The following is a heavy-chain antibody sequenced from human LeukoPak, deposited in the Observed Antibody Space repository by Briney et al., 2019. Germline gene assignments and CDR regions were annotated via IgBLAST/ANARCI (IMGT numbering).Heavy chain of an antibody. CDR3: ARDGRFLEWLLIPYFDY. J-gene: IGHJ4*02. V-gene: IGHV1-18*01. D-gene: IGHD3-3*01. CDR2: ISAYNGNT. Sequence: ASVKVSCKAAGYTFTSYGISWVRQAPGQGLEWMGWISAYNGNTDYAQELQGRVNMPPDTSTSTAYMELRSLRSDDTAVYYCARDGRFLEWLLIPYFDYWGQGTLVTVSS. CDR1: GYTFTSYG.